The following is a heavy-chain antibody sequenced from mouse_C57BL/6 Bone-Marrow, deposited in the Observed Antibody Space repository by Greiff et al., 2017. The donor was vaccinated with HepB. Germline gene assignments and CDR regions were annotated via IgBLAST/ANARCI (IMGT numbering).Heavy chain of an antibody. V-gene: IGHV1-61*01. J-gene: IGHJ1*03. D-gene: IGHD1-1*01. CDR2: IYPSDSET. CDR3: ARDNYGYYYGSSRDWYFDV. Sequence: QVQLQQPGAELVRPGSSVKLSCKASGYTFTSYWMDWVKQRPGQGLEWIGNIYPSDSETHYNQKFKDKATLTVDKSSSTAYMQLSSLTSEDSAVYYCARDNYGYYYGSSRDWYFDVWGTGTTVTVSS. CDR1: GYTFTSYW.